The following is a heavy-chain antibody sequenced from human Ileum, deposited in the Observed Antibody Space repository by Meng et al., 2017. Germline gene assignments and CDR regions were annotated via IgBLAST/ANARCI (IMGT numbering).Heavy chain of an antibody. CDR2: IARSGGTT. Sequence: GESLKISCAASGFTFSGYSITWVRQAPGKGLEWVSIIARSGGTTLYAESVKGRFTISRDNSKNMLYLQMNSLRVDDTAVYYCAKKSGDGHGLYFPFDVWGQGTMVTVSS. V-gene: IGHV3-23*01. CDR1: GFTFSGYS. CDR3: AKKSGDGHGLYFPFDV. D-gene: IGHD6-19*01. J-gene: IGHJ3*01.